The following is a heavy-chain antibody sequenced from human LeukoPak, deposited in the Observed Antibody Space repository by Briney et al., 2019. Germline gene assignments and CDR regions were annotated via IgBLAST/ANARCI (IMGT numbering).Heavy chain of an antibody. CDR2: ISGSGGST. V-gene: IGHV3-23*01. CDR1: GLTFRSYA. Sequence: PGGSLRLSCAASGLTFRSYAMNWVRQAPGKGLEWVSAISGSGGSTYYADSVKGRFTISRDNSKNTLYLQMNSLRFEDTAVYYCAKEGVQTPSDWYFDLWGRGTLVTVSS. CDR3: AKEGVQTPSDWYFDL. J-gene: IGHJ2*01. D-gene: IGHD1-26*01.